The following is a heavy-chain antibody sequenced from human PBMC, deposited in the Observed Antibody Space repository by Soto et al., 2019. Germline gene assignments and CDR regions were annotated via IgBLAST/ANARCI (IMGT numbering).Heavy chain of an antibody. CDR1: GFTFSSYA. J-gene: IGHJ4*02. CDR3: AKLYGDYSAVDY. V-gene: IGHV3-23*01. D-gene: IGHD4-17*01. Sequence: GGSLRLSCAASGFTFSSYAMSWVRQAPGKGLEWVSAISGGGGTTYYADSGKGRFTISRDNSKNTLYLQMNSLRAEDTAVYYCAKLYGDYSAVDYWGQGTLVTVSS. CDR2: ISGGGGTT.